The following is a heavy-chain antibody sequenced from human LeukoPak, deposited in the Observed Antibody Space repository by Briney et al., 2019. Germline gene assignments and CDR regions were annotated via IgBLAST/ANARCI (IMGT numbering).Heavy chain of an antibody. J-gene: IGHJ4*02. CDR2: IKWDGSEK. CDR3: TRNTGAD. CDR1: GFTFSNYW. Sequence: GSLRLSCTASGFTFSNYWMSWIRQAPGKGLEWVANIKWDGSEKYYVDSVKGRFTISRDNAKNSLYLQMSSLRAEDTAVYYCTRNTGADWGQGTLVTVSS. D-gene: IGHD1-14*01. V-gene: IGHV3-7*01.